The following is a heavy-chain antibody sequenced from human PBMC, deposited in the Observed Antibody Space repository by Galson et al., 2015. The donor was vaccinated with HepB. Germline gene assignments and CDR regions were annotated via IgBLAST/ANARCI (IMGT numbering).Heavy chain of an antibody. CDR3: ARASVREYYDFWSGYRGAYFDY. D-gene: IGHD3-3*01. CDR2: IKQDGSEK. CDR1: GFTFSSYW. V-gene: IGHV3-7*01. Sequence: SLRLSCAASGFTFSSYWMSWVRQAPGKGLEWVANIKQDGSEKYYVDSVKGRFTISRDNAKNSLYLQMNSLRAEDRAVYYCARASVREYYDFWSGYRGAYFDYWGQGTLVTVSS. J-gene: IGHJ4*02.